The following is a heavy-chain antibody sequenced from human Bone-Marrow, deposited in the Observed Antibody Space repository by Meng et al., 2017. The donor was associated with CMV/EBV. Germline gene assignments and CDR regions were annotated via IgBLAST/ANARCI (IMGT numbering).Heavy chain of an antibody. CDR2: IKRKTDGGTT. V-gene: IGHV3-15*01. D-gene: IGHD5-24*01. J-gene: IGHJ4*02. CDR1: GFTFVNAW. CDR3: TTDLGEMATVFDY. Sequence: GESLKISCASSGFTFVNAWMSWVRQAPGKGLEWVGRIKRKTDGGTTDYAATVKGRFTISRDDSKNTLYLQMNSLKTEDTAVYFCTTDLGEMATVFDYWGQGTLVTVSS.